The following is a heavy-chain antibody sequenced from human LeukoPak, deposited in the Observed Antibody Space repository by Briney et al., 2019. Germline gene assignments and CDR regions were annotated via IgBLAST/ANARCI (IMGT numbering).Heavy chain of an antibody. CDR2: ISAYNGNT. Sequence: ASVKVSCKASGYTFTSCGISWVRQAPGQGLEWMGWISAYNGNTNYAQKLQGRVTMTTDTSTSTAYMELRSLRSDDTAVYYCARDWPDYYGSGSYYMFDPWGQGTLVTVSS. J-gene: IGHJ5*02. CDR1: GYTFTSCG. CDR3: ARDWPDYYGSGSYYMFDP. V-gene: IGHV1-18*04. D-gene: IGHD3-10*01.